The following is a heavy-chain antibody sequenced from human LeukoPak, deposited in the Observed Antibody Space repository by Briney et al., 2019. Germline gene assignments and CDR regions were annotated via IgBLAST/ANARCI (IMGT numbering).Heavy chain of an antibody. CDR3: ARISLGAIWGYYYGMDV. CDR1: GGTFSSYS. CDR2: IIPIFDTA. D-gene: IGHD1-26*01. V-gene: IGHV1-69*13. J-gene: IGHJ6*02. Sequence: ASVTVSCKASGGTFSSYSISWVRQAPGQGLEWMGGIIPIFDTADYAQKFQGRVTITADESTSTAYMELSSLRSEDTAVFYCARISLGAIWGYYYGMDVWGQGTTVTVSS.